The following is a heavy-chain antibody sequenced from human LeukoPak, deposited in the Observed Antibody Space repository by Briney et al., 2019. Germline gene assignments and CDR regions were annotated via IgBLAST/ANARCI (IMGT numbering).Heavy chain of an antibody. Sequence: GESLKISCKGSGYSFTSYWIGWVRQMPGKGQEWMGIIYPGDSDTRYSPSFRGQVTISADKSISTAYLQWSSLKASDTAMYYCARHASVTRNNWFDPWGQGTLVTVSS. D-gene: IGHD3-16*01. CDR2: IYPGDSDT. CDR3: ARHASVTRNNWFDP. V-gene: IGHV5-51*01. CDR1: GYSFTSYW. J-gene: IGHJ5*02.